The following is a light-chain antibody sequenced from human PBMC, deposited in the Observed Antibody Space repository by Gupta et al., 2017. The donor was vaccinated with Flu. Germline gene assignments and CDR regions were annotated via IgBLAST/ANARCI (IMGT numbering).Light chain of an antibody. CDR2: DAS. CDR3: QQYYNLPSLT. CDR1: QDISNY. V-gene: IGKV1-33*01. Sequence: DIQMTQSPSSLSASVGDRVTITCQASQDISNYLNWYQQKPGKAPKLLIYDASNWETGVPSRFSGSGSGTDFTFTISSLQPEDIATYYCQQYYNLPSLTFGGGTKVEIK. J-gene: IGKJ4*01.